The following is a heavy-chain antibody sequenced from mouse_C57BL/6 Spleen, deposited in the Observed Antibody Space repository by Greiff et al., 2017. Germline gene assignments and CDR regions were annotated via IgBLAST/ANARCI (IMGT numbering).Heavy chain of an antibody. D-gene: IGHD2-1*01. CDR3: ARDPYGNYVGYYAMDY. J-gene: IGHJ4*01. CDR2: IHPNSGST. Sequence: QVQLQQPGAELVKPGASVKLSCKASGYTFTSSWMHWVKQRPGQGLEWIGMIHPNSGSTNYNEKFKSKATLTVDKSSSTAYMQLSSLTSEDSAVYYCARDPYGNYVGYYAMDYWGQGTSVTVSS. CDR1: GYTFTSSW. V-gene: IGHV1-64*01.